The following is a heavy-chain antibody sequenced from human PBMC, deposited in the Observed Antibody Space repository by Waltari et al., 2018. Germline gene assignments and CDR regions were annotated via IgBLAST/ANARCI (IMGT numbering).Heavy chain of an antibody. CDR2: IYYSGST. CDR3: ARGWEGRDYFDY. V-gene: IGHV4-59*11. D-gene: IGHD1-26*01. J-gene: IGHJ4*02. Sequence: QVQLQESGPGLVKPSETLSLTCTVSGGSISTPYLSWIRQPPGKGLEWIGYIYYSGSTNYNPSLKSRVTISVDTSKNQFSLKLSSVTAADTAMYYCARGWEGRDYFDYWGQGTLVTVSS. CDR1: GGSISTPY.